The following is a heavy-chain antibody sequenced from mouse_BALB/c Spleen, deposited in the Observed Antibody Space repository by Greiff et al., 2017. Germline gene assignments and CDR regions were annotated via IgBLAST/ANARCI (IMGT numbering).Heavy chain of an antibody. J-gene: IGHJ3*01. V-gene: IGHV3-6*02. CDR1: GYSITSGYY. CDR3: AREDDGYYGWFAY. CDR2: ISYDGSN. Sequence: EVKLMESGPGLVKPSQSLSLTCSVTGYSITSGYYWNWIRQFPGNKLEWMGYISYDGSNNYNPSLKNRISITRDTSKNQFFLKLNSVTTEDTATYYCAREDDGYYGWFAYWGQGTLVTVSA. D-gene: IGHD2-3*01.